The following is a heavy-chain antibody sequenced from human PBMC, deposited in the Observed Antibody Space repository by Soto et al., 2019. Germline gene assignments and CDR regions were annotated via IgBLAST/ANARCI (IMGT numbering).Heavy chain of an antibody. CDR3: ARVPLDTAMSSRFDY. CDR2: ISAYNGNT. Sequence: GASVKVSCKASGYTFTSYGISWVRQAPGQGLEWMGWISAYNGNTNYAQKLQGRVTMTTDTSTSTAYMELRSLRSDDTAVYYCARVPLDTAMSSRFDYWGQGTLVTVSS. D-gene: IGHD5-18*01. V-gene: IGHV1-18*01. J-gene: IGHJ4*02. CDR1: GYTFTSYG.